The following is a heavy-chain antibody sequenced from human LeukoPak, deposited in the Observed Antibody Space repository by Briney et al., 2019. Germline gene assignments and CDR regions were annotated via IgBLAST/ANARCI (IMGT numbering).Heavy chain of an antibody. D-gene: IGHD3-22*01. CDR3: ATAYDTSGYGPFDM. CDR1: GNTLTESS. V-gene: IGHV1-24*01. CDR2: FDPEVGGT. Sequence: GASVKVSCKVSGNTLTESSIHWGRQAPGKDLEWVGGFDPEVGGTVYAQKFQGRVTMTENTSTDTAYMDLSSLRSEATAVYYCATAYDTSGYGPFDMWGQVTMVTVST. J-gene: IGHJ3*02.